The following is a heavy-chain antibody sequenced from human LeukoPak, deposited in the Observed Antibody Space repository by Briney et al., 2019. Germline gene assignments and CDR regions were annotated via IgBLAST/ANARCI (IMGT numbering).Heavy chain of an antibody. CDR2: IYYSGST. D-gene: IGHD3-10*01. V-gene: IGHV4-30-2*03. J-gene: IGHJ5*02. CDR3: ARDKYYGSGNYGKYNWFDP. Sequence: SETLSLTCEVSGDSLSSGGYSWSWIRQPPGKGLEWIGSIYYSGSTYYNPSLKSRVTISVDTSKNQFSLKLSSVTAADTAVYYCARDKYYGSGNYGKYNWFDPWGQGTLVTVSS. CDR1: GDSLSSGGYS.